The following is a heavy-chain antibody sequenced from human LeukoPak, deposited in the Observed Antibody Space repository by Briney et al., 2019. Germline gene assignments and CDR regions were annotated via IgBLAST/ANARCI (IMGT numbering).Heavy chain of an antibody. CDR1: GYTFTSYA. J-gene: IGHJ4*02. CDR2: INTNTGNP. CDR3: ARGTDLWFGELSLYTSGFDY. V-gene: IGHV7-4-1*02. D-gene: IGHD3-10*01. Sequence: ASVKVSCKASGYTFTSYAMNWVRQAPGQGLEWMGWINTNTGNPTYAQGFTGRFVFSLDTSVSTAYLQISSLKAEDTAVYYCARGTDLWFGELSLYTSGFDYWGQGTLVTVSS.